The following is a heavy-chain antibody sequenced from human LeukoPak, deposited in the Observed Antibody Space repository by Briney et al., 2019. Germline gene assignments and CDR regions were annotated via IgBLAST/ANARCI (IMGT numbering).Heavy chain of an antibody. CDR3: AKDKGWGLDY. V-gene: IGHV3-23*01. CDR2: ISGNGGTT. CDR1: AFSFNTYG. J-gene: IGHJ4*02. Sequence: PGGSLRLSCAASAFSFNTYGMSWVRHAPGKGLEWVSAISGNGGTTYYADSVKGRFTISRDNSKNTLYLKMSSLGAEDTAVYYCAKDKGWGLDYWGQGTLVTVSS. D-gene: IGHD1-26*01.